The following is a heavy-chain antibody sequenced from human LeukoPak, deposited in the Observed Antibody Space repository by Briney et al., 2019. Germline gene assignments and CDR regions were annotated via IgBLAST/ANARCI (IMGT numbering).Heavy chain of an antibody. CDR2: ISAYNGNT. Sequence: GASVKVSCKASGYTFTSYGISWVRQAPGQGLEWMGWISAYNGNTNYAQKLQGRVTMTTDTSTGTAYMELRSLRSDDTAVYYCARVPGIAAAGYFDYWGQGTLVTVSS. V-gene: IGHV1-18*01. CDR3: ARVPGIAAAGYFDY. CDR1: GYTFTSYG. J-gene: IGHJ4*02. D-gene: IGHD6-13*01.